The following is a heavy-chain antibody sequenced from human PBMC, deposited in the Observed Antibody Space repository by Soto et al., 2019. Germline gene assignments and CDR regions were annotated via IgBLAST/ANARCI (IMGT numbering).Heavy chain of an antibody. CDR2: IKDIPAGGTT. CDR3: TTVESDWHKVG. J-gene: IGHJ4*02. V-gene: IGHV3-15*01. CDR1: GFTFSNAW. Sequence: EVQLVESGGGLVKPGGSLRLSCAASGFTFSNAWMNWVRQAPGQGLEWVGRIKDIPAGGTTDYAAPVKGRFTVSRDDSKNTLYLRMDSLKSEDTAVYYCTTVESDWHKVGWGQGTLVTVSS. D-gene: IGHD2-21*02.